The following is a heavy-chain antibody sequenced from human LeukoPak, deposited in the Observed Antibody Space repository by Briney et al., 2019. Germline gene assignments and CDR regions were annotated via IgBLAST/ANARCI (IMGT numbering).Heavy chain of an antibody. CDR3: ARSLRSSWPLDY. CDR2: IYYSGST. CDR1: GGSISSSSYY. V-gene: IGHV4-39*01. Sequence: SETLSLTCTVSGGSISSSSYYWGWIRQPPGKGLEWIGSIYYSGSTYYNPSLKSRVTISVDTSKNQFSLKLSSVTAADTAVYYYARSLRSSWPLDYWGQGTLVTVSS. D-gene: IGHD6-13*01. J-gene: IGHJ4*02.